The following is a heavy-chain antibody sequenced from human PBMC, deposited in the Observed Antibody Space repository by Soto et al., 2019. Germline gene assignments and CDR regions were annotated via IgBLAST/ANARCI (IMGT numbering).Heavy chain of an antibody. CDR1: GFTFTSCG. D-gene: IGHD1-7*01. J-gene: IGHJ4*02. CDR3: ARDKRGTTSLFDY. V-gene: IGHV1-18*01. Sequence: ASVNASSKAPGFTFTSCGLSWVRHAPGQGLEWMGWISAYNGNTNYAQKLQGRVTMTTDTSTSTAYMELRSLRSDDTAVYYGARDKRGTTSLFDYWGQGTLVTVSS. CDR2: ISAYNGNT.